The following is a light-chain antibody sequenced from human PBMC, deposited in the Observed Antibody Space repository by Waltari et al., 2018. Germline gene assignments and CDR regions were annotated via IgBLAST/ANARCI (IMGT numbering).Light chain of an antibody. CDR1: SRDVGGYNY. Sequence: QSALTHPRAVSGSPGHSVTISCTGTSRDVGGYNYVSWYQQHPGNAPQLMIYDVSKPPSGVPDRFSGSKSGNTASLTISGLQAEDEADYYCCSYAGSYTSSFGTATKVTVL. CDR2: DVS. J-gene: IGLJ1*01. CDR3: CSYAGSYTSS. V-gene: IGLV2-11*01.